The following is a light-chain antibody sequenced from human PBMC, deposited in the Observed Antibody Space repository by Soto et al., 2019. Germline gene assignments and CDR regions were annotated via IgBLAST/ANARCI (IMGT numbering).Light chain of an antibody. J-gene: IGKJ5*01. Sequence: EIVMTQYPATLSVSPGERATLSCRASQTVYSKVAWYQQKPGQPPRLLIYGASTRASVIPARFSGSGSGTDFTLTISRLEPEDFAVYYCQQRSNWPTFGQGTRLEIK. CDR1: QTVYSK. CDR3: QQRSNWPT. CDR2: GAS. V-gene: IGKV3-15*01.